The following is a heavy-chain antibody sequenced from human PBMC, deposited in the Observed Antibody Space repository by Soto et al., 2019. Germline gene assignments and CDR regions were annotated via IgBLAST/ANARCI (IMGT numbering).Heavy chain of an antibody. CDR3: AAELGPEAGTNYTWFDP. D-gene: IGHD6-13*01. V-gene: IGHV1-58*01. CDR2: IVVGSGNT. J-gene: IGHJ5*02. CDR1: GFTFTSSA. Sequence: ASVKVSCKASGFTFTSSAVQWVRQARGQRLEWIGWIVVGSGNTNYAQKFQERVTITRDMSTSTAYMELSSLRSEDTAVYYCAAELGPEAGTNYTWFDPWGQGNLVTVSS.